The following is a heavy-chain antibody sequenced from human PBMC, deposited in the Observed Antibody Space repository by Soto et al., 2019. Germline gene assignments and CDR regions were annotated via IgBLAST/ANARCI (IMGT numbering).Heavy chain of an antibody. CDR2: ISSSSSYI. V-gene: IGHV3-21*01. J-gene: IGHJ6*02. Sequence: GGSLRLSCAASGFTFSSYSMNWVRQAPGKGLEWVSSISSSSSYIYYADSVKGRFTISRDNAKNSLYLQMNSLRAEDTAVYYCARGFIEVVPAAIPRVFGMDVWGQGTTVTVSS. CDR3: ARGFIEVVPAAIPRVFGMDV. D-gene: IGHD2-2*02. CDR1: GFTFSSYS.